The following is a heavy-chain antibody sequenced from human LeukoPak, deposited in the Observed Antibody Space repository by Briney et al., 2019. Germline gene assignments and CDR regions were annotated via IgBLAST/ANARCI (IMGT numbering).Heavy chain of an antibody. D-gene: IGHD6-19*01. Sequence: PGGSLRLSCAASGSAFSNYGVNWVRQAPGKGLEWVSGVCTAGETYSADSMKGRFTVSRDNSKNTLYLQMNSLKGDDTAVYYCEAGRVGSGWDSWGQGTLVTVSS. CDR2: VCTAGET. CDR3: EAGRVGSGWDS. CDR1: GSAFSNYG. J-gene: IGHJ4*02. V-gene: IGHV3-23*01.